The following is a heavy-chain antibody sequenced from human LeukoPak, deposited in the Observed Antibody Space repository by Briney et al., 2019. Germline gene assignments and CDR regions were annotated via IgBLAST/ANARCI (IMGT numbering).Heavy chain of an antibody. Sequence: PGGSLRLSCAVSGFTFSSYAMSWVRQAPGKGLEWVSGISGGGASTYYADSVKGRFTISRDNSKNTLYLQMNSLRAEDTAVYYCAKALPTYYDILTGYYFDYWGQGTLVTVSS. J-gene: IGHJ4*02. CDR2: ISGGGAST. CDR1: GFTFSSYA. V-gene: IGHV3-23*01. D-gene: IGHD3-9*01. CDR3: AKALPTYYDILTGYYFDY.